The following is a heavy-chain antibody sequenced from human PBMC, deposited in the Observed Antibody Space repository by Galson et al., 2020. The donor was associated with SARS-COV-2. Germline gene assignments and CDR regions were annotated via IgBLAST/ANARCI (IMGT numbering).Heavy chain of an antibody. D-gene: IGHD3-3*01. CDR1: GGSISSGGYY. V-gene: IGHV4-31*03. CDR3: ARADVIEMIFGVATRKHHAFDI. J-gene: IGHJ3*02. Sequence: SETLSLTCTVSGGSISSGGYYWSWIRQHPGKGLEWIGYIYYSGSTYYNPSLKSRVTISVDRSKNQFSLKVRSVTAADTAVYYCARADVIEMIFGVATRKHHAFDIWGQGTMVTVSS. CDR2: IYYSGST.